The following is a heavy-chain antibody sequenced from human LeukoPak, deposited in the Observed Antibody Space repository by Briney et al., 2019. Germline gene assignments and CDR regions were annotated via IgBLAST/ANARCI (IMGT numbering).Heavy chain of an antibody. Sequence: PGGSLRLSCAASGFTFSTFGMSWVRQALGKGLEWVSLISAVNGGTYYADSVKGRFTISRDNSKNTLYLQMNSLRAEDTAVYYCAKVGATGTRVFDYWGQGALITVSS. D-gene: IGHD1-26*01. CDR2: ISAVNGGT. CDR1: GFTFSTFG. V-gene: IGHV3-23*01. J-gene: IGHJ4*02. CDR3: AKVGATGTRVFDY.